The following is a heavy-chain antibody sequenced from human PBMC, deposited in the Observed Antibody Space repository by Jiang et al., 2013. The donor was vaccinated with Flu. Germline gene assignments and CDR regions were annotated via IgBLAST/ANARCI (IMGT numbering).Heavy chain of an antibody. CDR1: SYY. CDR2: INPSGGST. V-gene: IGHV1-46*01. Sequence: SYYMHWVRQAPGQGLEWMGIINPSGGSTSYAQKFQGRVTMTRDTSTSTVYMELSSLRSEDTAVYYCARWYYDFWSGTPPRNNWFDPWGQGTLVTVSS. D-gene: IGHD3-3*01. CDR3: ARWYYDFWSGTPPRNNWFDP. J-gene: IGHJ5*02.